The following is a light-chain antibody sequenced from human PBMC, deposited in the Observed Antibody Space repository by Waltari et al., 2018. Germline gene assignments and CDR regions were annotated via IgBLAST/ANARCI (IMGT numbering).Light chain of an antibody. CDR2: LNSDGSH. CDR3: QTWGTGVV. CDR1: SGHSSYA. V-gene: IGLV4-69*01. Sequence: QLVLTQSPSASASLGASVKLTCTLSSGHSSYAIAWHQQQPEKGPRYLMKLNSDGSHSKGDGIPDRFSGSRPGAERYLTISSLQSEEEADYYCQTWGTGVVFGGGTKLTVL. J-gene: IGLJ2*01.